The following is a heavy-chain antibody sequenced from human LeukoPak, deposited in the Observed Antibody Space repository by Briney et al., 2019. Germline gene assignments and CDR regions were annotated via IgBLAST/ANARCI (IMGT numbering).Heavy chain of an antibody. CDR3: ALIPYCTTATCYYFDF. V-gene: IGHV1-18*01. D-gene: IGHD2-2*01. CDR1: GYTFTSYG. J-gene: IGHJ4*02. CDR2: ISTYNGNT. Sequence: ASVKVSCKASGYTFTSYGISWVRQAPGQGLEWMGWISTYNGNTNYAQKLQGRVTMTTDTSTSTTYMELRSLRSDDTAVYYCALIPYCTTATCYYFDFWGQGTLVTVSS.